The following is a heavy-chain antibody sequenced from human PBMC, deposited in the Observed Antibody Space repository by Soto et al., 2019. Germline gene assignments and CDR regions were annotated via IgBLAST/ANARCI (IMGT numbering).Heavy chain of an antibody. Sequence: GGSLRLSCAASGFAFRTYAMAWVRQAPGKGLEWVSGIWGSGDRTFYADSVKGRFTISRDNSRNTLYLQMYSLTAEDTALYYCAKTGPYCGGDCSRYFYAMDVWGQATTVTVSS. J-gene: IGHJ6*02. CDR3: AKTGPYCGGDCSRYFYAMDV. CDR1: GFAFRTYA. V-gene: IGHV3-23*01. CDR2: IWGSGDRT. D-gene: IGHD2-21*02.